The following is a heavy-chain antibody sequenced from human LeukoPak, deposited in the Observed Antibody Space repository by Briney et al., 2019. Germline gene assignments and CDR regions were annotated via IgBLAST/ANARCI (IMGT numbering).Heavy chain of an antibody. CDR3: ARGIPGGGGDDSWTFDI. D-gene: IGHD2-21*02. CDR1: DYSISSGGYS. J-gene: IGHJ3*02. V-gene: IGHV4-30-2*01. Sequence: SETLSLTCTVSDYSISSGGYSWGWIRQPPGKGLEWIGFIYQTGSTYYNSSLKSRVTISVDRSKNQFSLRLSPVTAADTAVYYCARGIPGGGGDDSWTFDIWGPGTMVTVSS. CDR2: IYQTGST.